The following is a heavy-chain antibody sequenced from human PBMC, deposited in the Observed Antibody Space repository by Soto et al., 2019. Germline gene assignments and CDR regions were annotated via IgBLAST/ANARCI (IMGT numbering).Heavy chain of an antibody. V-gene: IGHV3-30-3*01. CDR2: ISYDGSNK. J-gene: IGHJ3*02. Sequence: PGGSLRLSCAASGFTFSSYAMHWVRQAPGKGLEWVAVISYDGSNKYYADSVKGRFTISRDNSKNSLYLQMSSLRAEDTAVYYCARDWGVVSPAFDIWGQGAMVTVSS. D-gene: IGHD3-16*01. CDR3: ARDWGVVSPAFDI. CDR1: GFTFSSYA.